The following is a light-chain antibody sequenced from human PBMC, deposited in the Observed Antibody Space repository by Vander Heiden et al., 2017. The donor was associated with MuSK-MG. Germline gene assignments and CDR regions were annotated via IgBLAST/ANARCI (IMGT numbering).Light chain of an antibody. CDR1: QSVSSN. J-gene: IGKJ1*01. CDR3: PHYNNWPPRT. V-gene: IGKV3-15*01. CDR2: GAS. Sequence: EIVMTQSPATLSVSPGERATLSCRASQSVSSNLAWYQQKPGQAPRLLIYGASTRATGIPARFRGSGYGTEFTLTISIRQSEDLPVYYCPHYNNWPPRTFGQGTKVEIK.